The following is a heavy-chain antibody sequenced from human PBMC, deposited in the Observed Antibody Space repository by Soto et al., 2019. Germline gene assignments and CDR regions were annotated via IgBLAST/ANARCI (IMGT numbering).Heavy chain of an antibody. V-gene: IGHV1-69*13. J-gene: IGHJ6*02. D-gene: IGHD3-3*01. CDR2: IIPIFGTA. CDR1: GGTFSSYA. Sequence: GASVKVSCKASGGTFSSYAISWVRQAPGQGLEWMGGIIPIFGTANYAQKFQGRVTITADESTSTAYMELSSLRSEDTAVYYCASTSRFWSGYSTPYYYYYGMDVWGQGTTVTVSS. CDR3: ASTSRFWSGYSTPYYYYYGMDV.